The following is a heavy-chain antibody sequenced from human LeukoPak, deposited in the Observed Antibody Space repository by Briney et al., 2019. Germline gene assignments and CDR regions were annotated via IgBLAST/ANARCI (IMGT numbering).Heavy chain of an antibody. CDR3: ARAEDSNTSCSNGFDP. J-gene: IGHJ5*02. V-gene: IGHV1-8*01. D-gene: IGHD2-2*01. Sequence: GASVKVSCKASGYTFTSYDINWVRQATGQGLEWMGWMNPNSGNTGYAQKFQGSVTLTRNTSISTGYMDLSSQRSEDTAVDVCARAEDSNTSCSNGFDPWGQGTMVTVSS. CDR2: MNPNSGNT. CDR1: GYTFTSYD.